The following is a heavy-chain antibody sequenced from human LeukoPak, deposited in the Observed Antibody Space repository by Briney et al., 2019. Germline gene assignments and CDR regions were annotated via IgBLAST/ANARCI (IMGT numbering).Heavy chain of an antibody. Sequence: ASVKVSCKASGYTFTSYGTSWVRQAPGQGLEWMGWISAYNGNTNYAQKLQGRVTMTTDTSTSTAYMELRSLRSDDTAVYYCARAYSSSWYGVSYYYYMDVWGKGTTVTISS. CDR2: ISAYNGNT. J-gene: IGHJ6*03. D-gene: IGHD6-13*01. CDR1: GYTFTSYG. CDR3: ARAYSSSWYGVSYYYYMDV. V-gene: IGHV1-18*01.